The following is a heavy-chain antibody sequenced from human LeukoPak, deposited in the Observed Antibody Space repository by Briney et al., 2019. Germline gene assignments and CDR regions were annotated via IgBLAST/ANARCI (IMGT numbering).Heavy chain of an antibody. D-gene: IGHD5-18*01. J-gene: IGHJ4*02. V-gene: IGHV4-39*01. CDR1: GGSISSSSAY. Sequence: ASETLSLTCTVSGGSISSSSAYWGWIRQPPGKGLEWIGSIYYSTNTYYNPSLKSQVTISADTSKNQFSLTLGSVSATDTAVYYCVSPRGFSYGYFDYWGQGTLVTVSS. CDR3: VSPRGFSYGYFDY. CDR2: IYYSTNT.